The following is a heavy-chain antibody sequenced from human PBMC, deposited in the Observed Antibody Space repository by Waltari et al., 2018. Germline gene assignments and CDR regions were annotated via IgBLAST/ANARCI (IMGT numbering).Heavy chain of an antibody. Sequence: EVQLVESGGGLVQPGGSLRLSCAASGFTFSSYSMTWVRPAPGKGLDGVSYISSSSSTIYYADSVKGRFTISRDNAKNSLYLQMNSLRAEDTAVYYCAQLMYTAGYYYYGMDVWGQGTTVTVSS. V-gene: IGHV3-48*01. J-gene: IGHJ6*02. D-gene: IGHD5-18*01. CDR2: ISSSSSTI. CDR1: GFTFSSYS. CDR3: AQLMYTAGYYYYGMDV.